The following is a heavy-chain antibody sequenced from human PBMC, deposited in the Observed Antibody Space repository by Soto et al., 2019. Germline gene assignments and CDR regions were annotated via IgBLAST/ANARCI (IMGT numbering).Heavy chain of an antibody. CDR3: AKEVVVESAGRSHYYYYGLDV. V-gene: IGHV3-23*01. J-gene: IGHJ6*02. CDR2: ISGSGGRT. CDR1: GFTFSIYA. Sequence: EVQLLESGGGLVQPGGSLRLSCAASGFTFSIYAMSWVRQAPGKGLEWVSVISGSGGRTYYADSMKGRFTLSRDNSKNTLYLQMNSLRAEDTAVYYCAKEVVVESAGRSHYYYYGLDVWGQGTTVTVSS. D-gene: IGHD2-2*01.